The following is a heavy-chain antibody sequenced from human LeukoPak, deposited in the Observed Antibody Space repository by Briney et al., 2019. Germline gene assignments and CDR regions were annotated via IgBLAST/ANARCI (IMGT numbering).Heavy chain of an antibody. J-gene: IGHJ4*02. CDR1: SGSISSSSYY. D-gene: IGHD6-19*01. CDR3: ASLPPRYSSGWYLDY. CDR2: IYYSGST. Sequence: SETLSLTCTVSSGSISSSSYYWGWIRQPPGKGLEWIGSIYYSGSTYYNPSLKSRVTISVDTSKNQFSLKLSSVTAADTAVYYCASLPPRYSSGWYLDYWGQGTLVTVSS. V-gene: IGHV4-39*01.